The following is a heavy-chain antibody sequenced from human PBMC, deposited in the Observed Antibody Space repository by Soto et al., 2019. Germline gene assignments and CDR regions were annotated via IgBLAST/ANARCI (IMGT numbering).Heavy chain of an antibody. J-gene: IGHJ5*02. V-gene: IGHV4-39*01. CDR2: IYYTGST. CDR3: ARHPSDFWFDP. D-gene: IGHD2-21*02. Sequence: QLQLQESGPGLVKPSETLSLTCTVSGGSISSSSYFWGWIRQPPGKGLEWIGSIYYTGSTYYNPSLKSGVVVSVETSKNAFPLKLRSVTAAATAVYYCARHPSDFWFDPWGQGTLVTVSS. CDR1: GGSISSSSYF.